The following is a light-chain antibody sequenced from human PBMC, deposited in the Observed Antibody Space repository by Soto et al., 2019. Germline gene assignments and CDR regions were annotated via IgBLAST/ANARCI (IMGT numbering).Light chain of an antibody. J-gene: IGKJ2*01. Sequence: EIVLTQSPGTLSLSPGERATLSCRASQSVSSSYLAWYQQKPGQAPRLLIYGASSRATGIPDRFSGSGSGTDFTLTISRLEPVDFAVYFCQQYGNSPPNTFGQGTKVEIK. CDR1: QSVSSSY. V-gene: IGKV3-20*01. CDR2: GAS. CDR3: QQYGNSPPNT.